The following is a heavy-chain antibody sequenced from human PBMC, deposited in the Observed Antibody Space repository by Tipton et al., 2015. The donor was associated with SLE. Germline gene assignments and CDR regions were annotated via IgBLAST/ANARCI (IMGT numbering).Heavy chain of an antibody. V-gene: IGHV3-30*02. D-gene: IGHD1/OR15-1a*01. CDR2: IRADGSNK. CDR3: AKFEKTTDFYLDS. Sequence: GSLRLSCAASGFTYSGYAMHWVRQAPGKGLEWVAFIRADGSNKDYADSVKGRFTISRDNSKNTLYLQMNSLRVDDTATYYCAKFEKTTDFYLDSWGQGTLVSVSS. CDR1: GFTYSGYA. J-gene: IGHJ4*02.